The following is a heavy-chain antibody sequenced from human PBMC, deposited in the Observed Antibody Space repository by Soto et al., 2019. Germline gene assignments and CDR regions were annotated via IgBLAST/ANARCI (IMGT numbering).Heavy chain of an antibody. CDR1: GFTFSSYW. D-gene: IGHD6-19*01. V-gene: IGHV3-7*01. CDR3: ARKAVAGTIFDD. Sequence: VQLVESGGGLVQPGGSLRLCCAASGFTFSSYWMTWVRQAPGKGLECVANINQDGSEKYYVDSVKGRFTISRDNAKSSLCLQMHSLRVEDTAVYYCARKAVAGTIFDDWGQGTVVTVSS. CDR2: INQDGSEK. J-gene: IGHJ4*02.